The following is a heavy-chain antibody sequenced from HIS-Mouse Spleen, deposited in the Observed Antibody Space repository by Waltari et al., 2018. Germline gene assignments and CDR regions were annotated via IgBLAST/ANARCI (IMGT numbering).Heavy chain of an antibody. V-gene: IGHV4-59*08. Sequence: QVQLQESGPGLVKPSETLSLTCTVSGGSISSYYWSWIRQPPGKGLEWIGYIYYSGSTNYNPSLKSRVTISVDTSKNQFSLKLSSVTAADTAAYYCARGGLLAATYYFDYWGQGTLVTVSS. CDR3: ARGGLLAATYYFDY. D-gene: IGHD2-15*01. J-gene: IGHJ4*02. CDR1: GGSISSYY. CDR2: IYYSGST.